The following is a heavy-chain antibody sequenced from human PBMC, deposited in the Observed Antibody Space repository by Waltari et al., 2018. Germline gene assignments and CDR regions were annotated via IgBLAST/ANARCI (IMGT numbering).Heavy chain of an antibody. V-gene: IGHV6-1*01. CDR2: TYYRSKWYN. J-gene: IGHJ4*02. CDR3: ARGRDSEPFDY. D-gene: IGHD2-15*01. CDR1: GDRASRNSVA. Sequence: QVQLQQSGQGLVKPSQPLSLTCAISGDRASRNSVAWNWIRQSPSRGLEWLGRTYYRSKWYNDYAVSVKSRITINPDTSKNQFSLQLNSVTPEDTAVYYCARGRDSEPFDYWGQGTLVTVSS.